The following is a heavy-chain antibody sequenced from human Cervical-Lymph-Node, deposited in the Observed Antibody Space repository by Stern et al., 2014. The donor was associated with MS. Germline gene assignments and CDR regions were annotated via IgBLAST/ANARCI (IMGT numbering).Heavy chain of an antibody. D-gene: IGHD3-16*01. CDR1: GYTFTTSW. CDR3: ARHLSGYVPADF. J-gene: IGHJ4*02. V-gene: IGHV5-51*01. CDR2: IYPGESHT. Sequence: EVQLVESGAVVKKPGESLKISCTASGYTFTTSWIGWVRQTPGKGLEWVGIIYPGESHTRYSPSFQGQVIISADKSTTTAYLRWNILKTSDSGMYYCARHLSGYVPADFWGQGTLVTVSS.